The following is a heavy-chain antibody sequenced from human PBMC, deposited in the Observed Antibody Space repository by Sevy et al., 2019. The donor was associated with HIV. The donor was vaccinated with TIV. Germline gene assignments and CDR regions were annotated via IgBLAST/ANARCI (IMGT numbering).Heavy chain of an antibody. Sequence: GESLKISCAASGFTFSKYSMSWVRQPPGKGLEWVSTLSFGCGEINHADSVKGRFTISRDNSKNSRYLQMNNLGAEDTAVYYCAREGCTKPHDYWGQGTLVTVSS. J-gene: IGHJ4*02. D-gene: IGHD2-8*01. CDR1: GFTFSKYS. V-gene: IGHV3-23*01. CDR2: LSFGCGEI. CDR3: AREGCTKPHDY.